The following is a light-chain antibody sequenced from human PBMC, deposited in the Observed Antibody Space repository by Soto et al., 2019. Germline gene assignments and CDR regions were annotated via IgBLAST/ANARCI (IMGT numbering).Light chain of an antibody. V-gene: IGKV3-20*01. Sequence: EIVLTQSPATLSLSPGERATLSCRASQSVSSYLAWYQQKPGQAPRLLIYDASNRATGIPARFSGSGSGTDFTLTISRLEPEDFAVYYCQQYGSSPLFGQGTKVDNK. CDR1: QSVSSY. CDR2: DAS. CDR3: QQYGSSPL. J-gene: IGKJ1*01.